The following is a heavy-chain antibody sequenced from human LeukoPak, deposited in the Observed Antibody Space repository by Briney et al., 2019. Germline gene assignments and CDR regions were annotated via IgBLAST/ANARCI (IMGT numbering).Heavy chain of an antibody. CDR3: ARGGYCSSTSCYGPDWFDP. Sequence: SETLSLTCTVSGGSISSYYWSWIRQPPGKRLEWIGYIYYSGSTNYNPSLKSRVTISVDTSKNQFSLKLSSVTAADTAVYYCARGGYCSSTSCYGPDWFDPWGQGTLVTVSS. CDR1: GGSISSYY. V-gene: IGHV4-59*01. D-gene: IGHD2-2*01. CDR2: IYYSGST. J-gene: IGHJ5*02.